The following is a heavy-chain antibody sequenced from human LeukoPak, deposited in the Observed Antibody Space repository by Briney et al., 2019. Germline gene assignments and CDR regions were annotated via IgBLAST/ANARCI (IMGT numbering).Heavy chain of an antibody. CDR2: ISSSSSYI. V-gene: IGHV3-21*01. D-gene: IGHD2-15*01. J-gene: IGHJ6*04. Sequence: GGSLRLSCAASGFTFSSYSMNWVRQAPGKGREWVSSISSSSSYIYYADSGEGRFTMSRDHAQNSLYLQMNSLRADDTAVYYCARDVGRGYYYHGMDVWGKGTTVTVSS. CDR3: ARDVGRGYYYHGMDV. CDR1: GFTFSSYS.